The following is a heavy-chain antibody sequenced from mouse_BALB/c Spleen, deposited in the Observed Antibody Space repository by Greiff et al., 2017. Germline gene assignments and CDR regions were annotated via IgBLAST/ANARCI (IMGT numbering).Heavy chain of an antibody. V-gene: IGHV2-9-2*01. CDR2: IWTGGGT. CDR3: VRGLGNGYAMDY. Sequence: QVQLQQSGPGLVAPSQSLSITCTVSGFSLTSYDISWIRQPPGKGLEWLGVIWTGGGTNYNSAFMSRLSISKDNSTSQVFLKMNSLQTDDTAIYYCVRGLGNGYAMDYWGQGTSVTVSS. CDR1: GFSLTSYD. J-gene: IGHJ4*01. D-gene: IGHD2-1*01.